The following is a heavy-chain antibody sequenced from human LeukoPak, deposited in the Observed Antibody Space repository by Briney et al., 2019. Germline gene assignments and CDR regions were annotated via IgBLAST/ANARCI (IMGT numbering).Heavy chain of an antibody. Sequence: ASEKISCKASGYTFSSYSISWVRQGPGQGLVRMGWISAYNGNTNYTQKHQGRDTLTTNTSTSTDYKELQNLSSDDTAVYYCARAAKEVAAADNWFDPWGQGTLVTVSS. CDR1: GYTFSSYS. J-gene: IGHJ5*02. D-gene: IGHD6-13*01. V-gene: IGHV1-18*01. CDR3: ARAAKEVAAADNWFDP. CDR2: ISAYNGNT.